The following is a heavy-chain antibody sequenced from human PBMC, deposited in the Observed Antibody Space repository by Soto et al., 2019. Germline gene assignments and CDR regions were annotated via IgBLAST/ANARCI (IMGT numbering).Heavy chain of an antibody. CDR1: GFTFYTAW. CDR3: VTDTRGS. CDR2: IKSKNDGETT. V-gene: IGHV3-15*07. J-gene: IGHJ5*02. Sequence: EVQLVESGGDLVKPEGSLRLSCAASGFTFYTAWLNWIRQAPGKGLEWVGRIKSKNDGETTDYAAPVKGRFTISRDDSINTLYLQLNSLKTDDTAVYYCVTDTRGSWGQGTLVTVSS. D-gene: IGHD3-3*01.